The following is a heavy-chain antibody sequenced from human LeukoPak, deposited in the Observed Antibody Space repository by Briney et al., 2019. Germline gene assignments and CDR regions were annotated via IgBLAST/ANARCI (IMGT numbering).Heavy chain of an antibody. V-gene: IGHV1-2*02. J-gene: IGHJ4*02. CDR3: ARESDYGDFAVPDY. CDR1: GYTFTVYY. Sequence: AAVRVTHLSSGYTFTVYYIHGVRQAPAQGLEWMGRINPNSGGTSYAQKFQGRVTVTRDTSITTAYMELSRLRSDDTAVYYCARESDYGDFAVPDYWGEGRLVSVSS. CDR2: INPNSGGT. D-gene: IGHD4-17*01.